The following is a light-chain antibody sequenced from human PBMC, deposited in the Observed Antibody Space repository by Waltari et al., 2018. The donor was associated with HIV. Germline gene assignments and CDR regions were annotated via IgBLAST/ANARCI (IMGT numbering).Light chain of an antibody. CDR2: EVT. Sequence: QSALTQPPSASGSPGQAVTISCTGTSSDVGGHSYVSWYQQHPGKAPKLIISEVTTRPSGVPDRFCGSKSGNTASLTVSGLQAEDEGDYFCSSYSGRNRSVIFGGGTRVTVL. V-gene: IGLV2-8*01. J-gene: IGLJ2*01. CDR3: SSYSGRNRSVI. CDR1: SSDVGGHSY.